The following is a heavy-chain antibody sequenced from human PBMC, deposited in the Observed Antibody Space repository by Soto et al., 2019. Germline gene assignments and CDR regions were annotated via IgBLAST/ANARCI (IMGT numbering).Heavy chain of an antibody. J-gene: IGHJ4*02. V-gene: IGHV3-48*01. D-gene: IGHD5-18*01. CDR2: ISSSSSPI. CDR3: ARGGPRDGYRDLDY. Sequence: EVQLVESGGGLVQRGGSLRLSCAVSGFTFSSYSMNWVRQAPGKGLEWVSFISSSSSPIYYTDYVKGRFTISRDNSKNTLYLQMSGLRAEDTAVYYCARGGPRDGYRDLDYWGQGTQVTVSS. CDR1: GFTFSSYS.